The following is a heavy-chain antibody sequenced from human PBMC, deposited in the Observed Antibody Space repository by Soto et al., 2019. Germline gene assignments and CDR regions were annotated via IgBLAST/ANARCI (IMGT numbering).Heavy chain of an antibody. D-gene: IGHD2-2*01. Sequence: PGGSLRLSCAASGFTFSSYWMHWVRQAPGKRLVWVSRINSDGSSTSYADSVKGRFTISRDNAKNTLYLQTNSLRAEDTAVYYCASLGTVVVPADNYYYGMDVWGQGXTVTVYS. V-gene: IGHV3-74*01. J-gene: IGHJ6*02. CDR3: ASLGTVVVPADNYYYGMDV. CDR2: INSDGSST. CDR1: GFTFSSYW.